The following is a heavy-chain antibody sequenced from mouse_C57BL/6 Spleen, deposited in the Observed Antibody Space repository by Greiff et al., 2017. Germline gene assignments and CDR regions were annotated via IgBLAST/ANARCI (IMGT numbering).Heavy chain of an antibody. D-gene: IGHD1-1*01. Sequence: EVQRVESGPGLVKPSQSLSLTCSVTGYSITSGYYWNWIRQFPGNKLEWMGYISYDGSNNYNPSLKNRISITRDTSKNQFFLKLNSVTTEDTATYYCARGGLLRYFDYWGQGTTLTVSS. CDR2: ISYDGSN. CDR1: GYSITSGYY. J-gene: IGHJ2*01. V-gene: IGHV3-6*01. CDR3: ARGGLLRYFDY.